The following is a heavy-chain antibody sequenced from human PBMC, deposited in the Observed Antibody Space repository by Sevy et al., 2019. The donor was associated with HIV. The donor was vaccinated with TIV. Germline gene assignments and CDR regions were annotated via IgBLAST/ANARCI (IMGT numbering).Heavy chain of an antibody. J-gene: IGHJ3*02. D-gene: IGHD3-22*01. Sequence: ASVKVSCKVSGYSFSDLSIHWVRQAPGKGLEWMGGYDPEDGETIYAQMFQGRVTMTEDTSTDTAYMGLSSLRSEDTAVYYCATSPDYYDGSRDAFDIWGQGTMVTVSS. CDR2: YDPEDGET. V-gene: IGHV1-24*01. CDR1: GYSFSDLS. CDR3: ATSPDYYDGSRDAFDI.